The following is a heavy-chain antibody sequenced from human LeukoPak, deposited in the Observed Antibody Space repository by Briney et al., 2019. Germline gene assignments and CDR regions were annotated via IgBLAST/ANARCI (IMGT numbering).Heavy chain of an antibody. V-gene: IGHV1-69*13. CDR2: IIPIFGTA. D-gene: IGHD3-3*01. J-gene: IGHJ4*02. CDR3: ARDGNDYDFWSGSNYFDY. CDR1: GYTFTSYG. Sequence: ASVKVSCKASGYTFTSYGISWVRQAPGQGLEWMGGIIPIFGTANYAQKFQGRVTITADESTSTAYMELSSLRSEDTAVYYCARDGNDYDFWSGSNYFDYWGQGTLVTVSS.